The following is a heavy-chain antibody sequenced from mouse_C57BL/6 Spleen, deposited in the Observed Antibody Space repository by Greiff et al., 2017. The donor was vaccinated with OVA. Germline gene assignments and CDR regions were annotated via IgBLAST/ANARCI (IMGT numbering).Heavy chain of an antibody. CDR3: ARGDGPFAY. V-gene: IGHV1-20*01. J-gene: IGHJ3*01. D-gene: IGHD2-3*01. Sequence: VQLKESGPELVKPGDSVKISCKASGYSFTGYFMNWVMQSHGKSLEWIGRINPYNGDTFYNQKFKGKATLTVDKSSSTAHMELRSLTSEDSAVYYCARGDGPFAYWGQGTLVTVSA. CDR1: GYSFTGYF. CDR2: INPYNGDT.